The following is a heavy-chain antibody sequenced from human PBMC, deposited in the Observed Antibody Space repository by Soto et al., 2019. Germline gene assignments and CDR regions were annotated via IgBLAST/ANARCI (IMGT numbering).Heavy chain of an antibody. CDR1: GFTFSSYG. D-gene: IGHD3-10*01. V-gene: IGHV3-30*18. CDR2: ISYDGSNK. Sequence: PGGSLRLSCAASGFTFSSYGMHWVRQAPGKGLEWVAVISYDGSNKYYADSVKGRFTISRDNSKNTLYLQMNSLRAEDTAVYYCAKDLGPGAFDIWGQGTMVTV. J-gene: IGHJ3*02. CDR3: AKDLGPGAFDI.